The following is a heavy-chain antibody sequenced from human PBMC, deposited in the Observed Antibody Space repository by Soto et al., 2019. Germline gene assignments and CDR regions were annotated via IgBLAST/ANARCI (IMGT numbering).Heavy chain of an antibody. Sequence: PGGSLRLSCAACGFTFSSYGMHWVRQAPGKGLEWVAVISYDGSNKYYADSVKGRFTISRDNSKNTLYLQMNSLRAEDTAVYYCAKDVVILRYFDLDAFDIWGQGTMVTVSS. D-gene: IGHD3-9*01. CDR2: ISYDGSNK. J-gene: IGHJ3*02. CDR1: GFTFSSYG. V-gene: IGHV3-30*18. CDR3: AKDVVILRYFDLDAFDI.